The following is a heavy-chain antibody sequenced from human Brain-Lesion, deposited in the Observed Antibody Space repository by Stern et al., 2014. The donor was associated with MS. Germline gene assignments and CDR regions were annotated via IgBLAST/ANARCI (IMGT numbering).Heavy chain of an antibody. J-gene: IGHJ6*02. V-gene: IGHV1-2*02. CDR3: ARDQRGITIFGVVTDYYYLGMDV. CDR2: IHPNTGDT. D-gene: IGHD3-3*01. Sequence: QVQLGQSGAEVKKPGASVKVSCKTSGYIFTGYYIHWVRQAPGQGLEWEAWIHPNTGDTKYAQKFQGRVTMSRDTSISTAYVELSSLTSDDTAVYYCARDQRGITIFGVVTDYYYLGMDVWGQGTTVTVSS. CDR1: GYIFTGYY.